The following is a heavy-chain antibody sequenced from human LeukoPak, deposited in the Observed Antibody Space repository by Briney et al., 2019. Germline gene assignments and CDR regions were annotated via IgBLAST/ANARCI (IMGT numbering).Heavy chain of an antibody. CDR3: ASGYYDSSGYYNPDY. V-gene: IGHV1-46*01. CDR1: GYTFTSYY. J-gene: IGHJ4*02. D-gene: IGHD3-22*01. Sequence: ASVKVSCKASGYTFTSYYMHWVRQAPGQGLEWMGIINPSGGSTSYAQKFQGRVTMTRDMSTSTVYMELSSLRSEDTAVYYCASGYYDSSGYYNPDYWGQGTLVTVSS. CDR2: INPSGGST.